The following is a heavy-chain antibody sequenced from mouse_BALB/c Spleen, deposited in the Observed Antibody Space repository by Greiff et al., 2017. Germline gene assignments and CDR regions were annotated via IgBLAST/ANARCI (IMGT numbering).Heavy chain of an antibody. J-gene: IGHJ4*01. Sequence: VQLQQSGPELVKPGASVKMSCKASGYTFTSYVMHWVKQKPGQGLEWIGYINPYNDGTKYNEKFKGKATLTSDKSSSTAYMELSSLTSEDSAVYYCAREGVYYRYDEGYAMDYWGQGTSVTVSS. V-gene: IGHV1-14*01. CDR2: INPYNDGT. CDR3: AREGVYYRYDEGYAMDY. D-gene: IGHD2-14*01. CDR1: GYTFTSYV.